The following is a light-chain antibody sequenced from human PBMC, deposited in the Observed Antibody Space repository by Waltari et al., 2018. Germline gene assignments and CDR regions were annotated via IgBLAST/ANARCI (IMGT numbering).Light chain of an antibody. CDR3: QSYDSSLNAV. CDR2: AFV. Sequence: QSVLTQPPSVSGAPGHSVTISCTGSRSNIGAGYDVHWYQQLPGAAPKLLIYAFVKRPSGVPDRFYGSKSGTSASLAINGLQAEDEAIYYCQSYDSSLNAVFGGGTKVTVL. CDR1: RSNIGAGYD. V-gene: IGLV1-40*01. J-gene: IGLJ3*02.